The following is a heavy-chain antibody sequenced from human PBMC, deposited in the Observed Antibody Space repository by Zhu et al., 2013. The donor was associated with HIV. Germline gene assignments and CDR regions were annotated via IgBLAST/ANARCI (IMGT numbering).Heavy chain of an antibody. CDR3: ARARRGTTVTTWFDP. J-gene: IGHJ5*02. D-gene: IGHD4-17*01. V-gene: IGHV4-34*01. CDR1: GGSFSGYY. CDR2: INHSGST. Sequence: QVQLQHGAQDCSKPSETLSLTCAVYGGSFSGYYWSWIRQPPGKGLEWIGEINHSGSTNYNPSLKSRVTISVDTSKNQFSLKLSSVTAADTAVYYCARARRGTTVTTWFDPWGQGTLVTVSS.